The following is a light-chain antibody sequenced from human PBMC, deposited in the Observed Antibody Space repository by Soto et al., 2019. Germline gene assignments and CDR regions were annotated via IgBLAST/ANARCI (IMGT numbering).Light chain of an antibody. J-gene: IGKJ3*01. V-gene: IGKV1-5*03. CDR1: QSISSW. CDR3: QQYNSPIFT. CDR2: KAS. Sequence: DILMTQSPSTLSASVGDRVTITCRASQSISSWLAWYQQKPGKAPKLLIYKASSLESGVPSRFSGSGSGTEFTLTISSLQPDDFATYYCQQYNSPIFTFGPGTKVDIK.